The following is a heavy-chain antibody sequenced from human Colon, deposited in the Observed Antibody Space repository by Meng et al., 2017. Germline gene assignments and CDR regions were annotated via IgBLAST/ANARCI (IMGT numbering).Heavy chain of an antibody. CDR1: GYSISSGYY. V-gene: IGHV4-38-2*02. J-gene: IGHJ4*02. Sequence: SETLSLTCTVSGYSISSGYYWGWIRQPPGKGLEWIGSIYHSGSTSYNPPLKSRVTMSVDTSKNQFSLKLSSVTAADTAVYYCVRESTSIYGSPPHYWGQGPLVTVSS. D-gene: IGHD3-10*01. CDR3: VRESTSIYGSPPHY. CDR2: IYHSGST.